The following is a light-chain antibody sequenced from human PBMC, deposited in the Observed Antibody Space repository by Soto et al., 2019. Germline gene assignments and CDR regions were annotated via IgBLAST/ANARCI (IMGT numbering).Light chain of an antibody. J-gene: IGKJ1*01. Sequence: EIVMTQSPGTLSVSPGERATLSCRASQSVSNDYVAWVQQKPGQTPRLLIYGASSRATGIPDRFSGSGSGTDFTLTISRLEPEDFAVYYCQQYGSSPQTFGQGTKVDIK. CDR3: QQYGSSPQT. CDR2: GAS. CDR1: QSVSNDY. V-gene: IGKV3-20*01.